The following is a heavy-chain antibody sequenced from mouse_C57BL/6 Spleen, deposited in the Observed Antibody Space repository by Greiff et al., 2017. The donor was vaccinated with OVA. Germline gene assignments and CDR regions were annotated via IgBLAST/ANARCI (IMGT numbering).Heavy chain of an antibody. CDR2: IYPRSGNT. J-gene: IGHJ2*01. Sequence: QVHVKQSGAELARPGASVKLSCKASGYTFTSYGISWVKQRTGQGLEWIGEIYPRSGNTYYNEKFKGKATLTADKSSSTAYMELRSLTSEDSAVYFCARRGGNYVRNFDYWGQGTTLTVSS. CDR1: GYTFTSYG. CDR3: ARRGGNYVRNFDY. D-gene: IGHD2-1*01. V-gene: IGHV1-81*01.